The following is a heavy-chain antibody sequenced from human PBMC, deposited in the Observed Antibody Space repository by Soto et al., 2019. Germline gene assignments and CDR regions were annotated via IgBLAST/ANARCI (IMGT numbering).Heavy chain of an antibody. J-gene: IGHJ4*02. Sequence: EVQLVESGGGLVQPGGSLRLSCAASGFTFSEFYMDWVRQAPGKGLEWVGRSRNKAGSYSTEYTASVKGRFTISRDDSKNSLYLQMNSLKAEDTAVYYCTRGYYAVGDSWGQGTLVTVSS. CDR1: GFTFSEFY. CDR3: TRGYYAVGDS. D-gene: IGHD3-10*01. V-gene: IGHV3-72*01. CDR2: SRNKAGSYST.